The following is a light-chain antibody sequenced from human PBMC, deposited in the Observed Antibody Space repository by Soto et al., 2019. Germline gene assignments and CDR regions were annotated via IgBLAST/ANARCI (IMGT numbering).Light chain of an antibody. CDR3: CSYAGSYTYV. Sequence: QSVLTQPRSVSGSPGQSVTISCTGTSSDVGGYNYVSWYQQHLGKAPKLMIYDVSKRPSGVPDRFSGSKSGNTASLTIPGLQAEDEADYYCCSYAGSYTYVFGTGTKVTVL. CDR2: DVS. CDR1: SSDVGGYNY. V-gene: IGLV2-11*01. J-gene: IGLJ1*01.